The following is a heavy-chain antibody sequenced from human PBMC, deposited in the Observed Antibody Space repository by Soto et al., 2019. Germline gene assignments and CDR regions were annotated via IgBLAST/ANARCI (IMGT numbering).Heavy chain of an antibody. CDR1: GGSISSGDYY. CDR2: IYYSGST. J-gene: IGHJ6*02. CDR3: AREGAGYCSGGSCSYYGMDV. D-gene: IGHD2-15*01. Sequence: RSLTCTVSGGSISSGDYYWSWIRQPPGKGLEWIGYIYYSGSTYYNPSLKSRVTISVDTSKNQFSLKLSSVTAADTAVYYCAREGAGYCSGGSCSYYGMDVWGQGTTVTVSS. V-gene: IGHV4-30-4*01.